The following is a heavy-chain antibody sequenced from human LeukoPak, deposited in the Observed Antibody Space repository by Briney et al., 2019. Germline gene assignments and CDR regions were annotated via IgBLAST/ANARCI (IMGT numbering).Heavy chain of an antibody. CDR1: GSSISSGYF. CDR3: ARVGGITIFGGASITPNYYMDV. Sequence: SETLSLTCAVSGSSISSGYFWAWIRHPPGKALDWFGSINYIGTTYYNPSLKSRVTMSVDTSKNQLSLNVTSVTAADTAVYYCARVGGITIFGGASITPNYYMDVWGKGTTVIVSS. CDR2: INYIGTT. J-gene: IGHJ6*03. V-gene: IGHV4-38-2*01. D-gene: IGHD3-3*01.